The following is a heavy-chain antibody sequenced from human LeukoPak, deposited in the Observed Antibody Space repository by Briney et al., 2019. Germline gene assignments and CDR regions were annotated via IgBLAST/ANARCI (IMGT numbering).Heavy chain of an antibody. Sequence: SQTLSLTCTVSGGSISSGGYYWSWIRXXXXXXXXXIGYIYYSGSTYYNPSLKSRVTISVDTSKNQFSLKLSSVTAADTAVYYCARQYDYYDSSGYRFDPWGQGTLVTVSS. CDR1: GGSISSGGYY. CDR2: IYYSGST. D-gene: IGHD3-22*01. V-gene: IGHV4-31*03. CDR3: ARQYDYYDSSGYRFDP. J-gene: IGHJ5*02.